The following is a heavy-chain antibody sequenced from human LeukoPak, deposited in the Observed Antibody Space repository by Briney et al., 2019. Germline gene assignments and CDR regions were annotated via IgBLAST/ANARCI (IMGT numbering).Heavy chain of an antibody. Sequence: GGSLRLSCAASGFTFSSYSMNWVRQAPGKGLEWVSSISSSSSYIYYADSVKGRFTISRDNAKNSLYLRMNSLRAEDTAVYYCASDCCGGWFDPWGQGTLVTVSS. CDR1: GFTFSSYS. V-gene: IGHV3-21*01. CDR2: ISSSSSYI. D-gene: IGHD2-21*01. CDR3: ASDCCGGWFDP. J-gene: IGHJ5*02.